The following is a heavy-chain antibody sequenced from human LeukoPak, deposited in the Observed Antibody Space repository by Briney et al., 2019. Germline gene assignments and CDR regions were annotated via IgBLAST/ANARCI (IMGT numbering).Heavy chain of an antibody. Sequence: ASVKVSCKASGYTFTSYGISWVRQAPGQGLEWMGWINPHNGNTNYAQKLQGRVTMTTDTSTSTAYMELRSLRSDDTAVYYCARVAAADYFDYRGQGTLVTVSS. D-gene: IGHD6-13*01. CDR1: GYTFTSYG. CDR3: ARVAAADYFDY. CDR2: INPHNGNT. J-gene: IGHJ4*02. V-gene: IGHV1-18*01.